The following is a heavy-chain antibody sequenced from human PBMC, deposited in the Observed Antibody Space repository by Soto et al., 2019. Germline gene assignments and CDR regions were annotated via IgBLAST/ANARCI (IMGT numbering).Heavy chain of an antibody. CDR3: HTPHGRNAFDI. D-gene: IGHD2-8*01. J-gene: IGHJ3*02. Sequence: GGSLRLSCATSGFTFSNAWMAWVRQAPGKGLEWVGRIKSIADGGTTNYAAPVKGRFSISRHDSENTLYLQMNSLRVEDTGIYYCHTPHGRNAFDIWGPGTVVTVSS. CDR2: IKSIADGGTT. V-gene: IGHV3-15*01. CDR1: GFTFSNAW.